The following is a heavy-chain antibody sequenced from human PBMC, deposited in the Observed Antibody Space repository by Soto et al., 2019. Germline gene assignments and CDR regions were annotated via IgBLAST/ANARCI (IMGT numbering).Heavy chain of an antibody. V-gene: IGHV3-66*01. Sequence: EVQLVESGGGLVRPGGSLRLSCAASGFTVSSNYMSWVRQAPGKGLEWVSVIYSGGSTYYADSVKGRFTISRDNSKNTLYLQMNSLRAEDTAVYYCARYYYGSGSPFDYWGQGTLVTVSS. D-gene: IGHD3-10*01. CDR1: GFTVSSNY. CDR3: ARYYYGSGSPFDY. CDR2: IYSGGST. J-gene: IGHJ4*02.